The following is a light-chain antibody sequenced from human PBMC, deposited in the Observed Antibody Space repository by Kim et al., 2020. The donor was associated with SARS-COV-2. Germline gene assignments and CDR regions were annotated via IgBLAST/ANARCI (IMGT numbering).Light chain of an antibody. CDR3: QAWDSSTHV. V-gene: IGLV3-1*01. J-gene: IGLJ1*01. Sequence: SYELTQPPSVSVSPGQTASITCSGDKLGDKYACWYQQKPGQSPVLVIYQDSKRPSGIPERFSGSNSGNTATLTISGTQAMDEADYYCQAWDSSTHV. CDR1: KLGDKY. CDR2: QDS.